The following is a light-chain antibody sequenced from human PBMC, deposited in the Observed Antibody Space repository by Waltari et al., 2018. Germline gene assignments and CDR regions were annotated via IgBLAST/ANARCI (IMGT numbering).Light chain of an antibody. Sequence: QSVLPQPPLASAAPGQKVTISCSGGSPNVGSTHGSWYQPLPGTGPKVVIYDNNKRPAVIPDRFSGSKSGTSASLGITGLQTGDEADYYCGTWDGSLNVVLFGGGTKLTVL. J-gene: IGLJ2*01. CDR3: GTWDGSLNVVL. CDR1: SPNVGSTH. CDR2: DNN. V-gene: IGLV1-51*01.